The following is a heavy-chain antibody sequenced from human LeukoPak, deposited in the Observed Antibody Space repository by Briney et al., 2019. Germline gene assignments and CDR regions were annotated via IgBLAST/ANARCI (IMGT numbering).Heavy chain of an antibody. CDR1: GYSFTSYW. D-gene: IGHD6-6*01. CDR3: ARHSSSPPYYYYYYYMDV. V-gene: IGHV5-51*01. Sequence: GESLKISCKGSGYSFTSYWIGWVRQMPGKGLEWMGIIYPGDSYTRYSPSFQGQVTISADKSISTAYLQWSSLKASDTAMYYCARHSSSPPYYYYYYYMDVWGKGTTVTVSS. CDR2: IYPGDSYT. J-gene: IGHJ6*03.